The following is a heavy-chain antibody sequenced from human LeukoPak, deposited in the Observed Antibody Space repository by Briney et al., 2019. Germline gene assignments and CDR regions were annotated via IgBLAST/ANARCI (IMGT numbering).Heavy chain of an antibody. D-gene: IGHD3-3*01. CDR3: AKGSDFWGTYNWFDP. J-gene: IGHJ5*02. Sequence: PGGSLRLSCAASGFTFSNYAMNWVRQAPGKGLEWVSSISGSGGSTYYADSVKGRFTISREISKKTLYLQMNKLRVEDTAVYFCAKGSDFWGTYNWFDPWGQGTLVTVSS. V-gene: IGHV3-23*01. CDR1: GFTFSNYA. CDR2: ISGSGGST.